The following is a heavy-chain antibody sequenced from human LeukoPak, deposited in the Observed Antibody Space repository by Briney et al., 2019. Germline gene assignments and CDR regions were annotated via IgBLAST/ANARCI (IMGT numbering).Heavy chain of an antibody. D-gene: IGHD1-26*01. Sequence: ASVKVSCKASGYTFTSYDINWVRQATGQGLEWMGWMNPNSGNTGYAQKFQGRVTMTRNTSISTAYMELSSLRSEDTAVYFCAKDSATVGNNEHFFDSWGQGTLVSVSS. V-gene: IGHV1-8*01. CDR3: AKDSATVGNNEHFFDS. CDR1: GYTFTSYD. CDR2: MNPNSGNT. J-gene: IGHJ4*02.